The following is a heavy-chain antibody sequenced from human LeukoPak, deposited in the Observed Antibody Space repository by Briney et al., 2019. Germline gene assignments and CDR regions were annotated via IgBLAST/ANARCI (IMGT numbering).Heavy chain of an antibody. CDR2: ISGSGGST. D-gene: IGHD3-10*01. CDR3: AKDRENYGSGSYDN. V-gene: IGHV3-23*01. Sequence: PGGSLRLSCAASGFTFSSYGMSWVRQAPGKGLEWVSAISGSGGSTYYADSVKGRFTISRDNSKNTLYLQMNSLRAEDTAVYYCAKDRENYGSGSYDNWGQGTLVTVSS. J-gene: IGHJ4*02. CDR1: GFTFSSYG.